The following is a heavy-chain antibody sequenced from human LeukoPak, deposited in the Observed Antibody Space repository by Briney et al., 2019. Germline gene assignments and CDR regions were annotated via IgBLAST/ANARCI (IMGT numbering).Heavy chain of an antibody. CDR3: AKVYDPPYSSRKYYYGMDV. D-gene: IGHD6-13*01. Sequence: PGGSLRLSCAASGFTFSSHAMNWVRQAPGKGLEWVSSISSSSSYIYYADSVKGRFTISRDNAKNSLYLQMNSLRAEDTALYYCAKVYDPPYSSRKYYYGMDVWGQGTTVTVSS. V-gene: IGHV3-21*04. CDR1: GFTFSSHA. CDR2: ISSSSSYI. J-gene: IGHJ6*02.